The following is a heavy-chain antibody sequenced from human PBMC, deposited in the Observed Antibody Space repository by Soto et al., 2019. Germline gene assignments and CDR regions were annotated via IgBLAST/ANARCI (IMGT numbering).Heavy chain of an antibody. CDR3: AKDREGYCTNGVCYDAFDI. CDR2: ISGSGGST. V-gene: IGHV3-23*01. D-gene: IGHD2-8*01. CDR1: GFTFSSYA. J-gene: IGHJ3*02. Sequence: EVQLLESGGGLVQPGGSLRLSCAASGFTFSSYAMSWVRQAPGKGLEWVSAISGSGGSTYYADSVKGRFTISRDNSKNTLYLQMNILRAEDTAVYYCAKDREGYCTNGVCYDAFDIWGQGTMDTVSS.